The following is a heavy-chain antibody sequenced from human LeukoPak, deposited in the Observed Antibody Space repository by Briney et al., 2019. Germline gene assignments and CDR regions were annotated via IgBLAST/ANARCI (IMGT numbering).Heavy chain of an antibody. V-gene: IGHV4-4*07. CDR2: IYSSGSS. Sequence: SETLSLTCTVSGGSINSYYWSWIRQPAGKGLEWIGRIYSSGSSNYNPSLKSRVSMSVDTSKNQFSLKLTSVTAADTALYYCARGGKATVVTMWGQGILVTVSS. CDR1: GGSINSYY. CDR3: ARGGKATVVTM. D-gene: IGHD4-23*01. J-gene: IGHJ4*02.